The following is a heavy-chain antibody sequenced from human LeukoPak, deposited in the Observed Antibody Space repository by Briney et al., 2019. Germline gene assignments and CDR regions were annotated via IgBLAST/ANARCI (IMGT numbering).Heavy chain of an antibody. CDR1: GFTFSDYY. Sequence: GGALRLSCAASGFTFSDYYMSWIRQAPGKGLEWDSYISSSSSSYTNYADSVKGRFTISRDNAKNSLYLQLNTLRDEDSGVYFCARASASYFDYWGQGTLVTVSS. J-gene: IGHJ4*02. V-gene: IGHV3-11*06. CDR2: ISSSSSSYT. CDR3: ARASASYFDY.